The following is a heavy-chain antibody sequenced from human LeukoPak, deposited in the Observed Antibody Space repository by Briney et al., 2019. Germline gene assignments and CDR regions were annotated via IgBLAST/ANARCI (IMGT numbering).Heavy chain of an antibody. CDR1: GFTFSSYA. Sequence: GWSLRLSCAASGFTFSSYAMSWVRQAPGKGLEWVSAISGGGETTYYADSAKGRFTISRDNSQNTLYLQMNSLRAEDTAVYYCARDYADYVGYFFFDYWGQGTLVTVSS. D-gene: IGHD4-17*01. CDR3: ARDYADYVGYFFFDY. CDR2: ISGGGETT. V-gene: IGHV3-23*01. J-gene: IGHJ4*02.